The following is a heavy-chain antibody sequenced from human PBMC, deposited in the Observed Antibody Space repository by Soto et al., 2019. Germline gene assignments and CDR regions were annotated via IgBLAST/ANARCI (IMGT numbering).Heavy chain of an antibody. Sequence: SETLSLTCTVSGGSISSGGYYWSWIRQHPGKGLEWIGYIYYSGSTYYNPSLKSRVSISVDTSKNQFSLKLSSVTAADTAVYYCASRPRTEFVVVPGENQNGMDVWGQGTTVTVSS. CDR2: IYYSGST. J-gene: IGHJ6*02. CDR3: ASRPRTEFVVVPGENQNGMDV. CDR1: GGSISSGGYY. D-gene: IGHD2-2*01. V-gene: IGHV4-31*03.